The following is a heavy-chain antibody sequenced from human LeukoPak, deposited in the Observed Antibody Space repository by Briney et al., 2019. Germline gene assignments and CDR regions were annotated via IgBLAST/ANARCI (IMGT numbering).Heavy chain of an antibody. CDR3: AREDYYGSGSYPVD. V-gene: IGHV3-30*03. CDR2: VSHDGNNQ. D-gene: IGHD3-10*01. J-gene: IGHJ4*02. Sequence: PGGSLRLSCAASGFTVSSNYMSWARQAPGKGLEWITVVSHDGNNQFYADSVKGRFTISRDNSKNMVYLQMNSLRVEDTAVYYCAREDYYGSGSYPVDWGQGTLVTVSS. CDR1: GFTVSSNY.